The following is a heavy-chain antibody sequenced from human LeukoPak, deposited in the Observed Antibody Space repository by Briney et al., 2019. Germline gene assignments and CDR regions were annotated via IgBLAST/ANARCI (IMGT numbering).Heavy chain of an antibody. D-gene: IGHD3-10*01. CDR2: ISSSSSHI. V-gene: IGHV3-21*01. CDR3: ARGPDYYGSGSYPNWFDP. Sequence: GGSLRLSCAASGFTFSSYSMNWVRQAPGKGLEWVSSISSSSSHIYYADSVKGRFTISRDNAKNSLYLQMNSLRAEDTAVYYCARGPDYYGSGSYPNWFDPWGQGTLVTVSS. J-gene: IGHJ5*02. CDR1: GFTFSSYS.